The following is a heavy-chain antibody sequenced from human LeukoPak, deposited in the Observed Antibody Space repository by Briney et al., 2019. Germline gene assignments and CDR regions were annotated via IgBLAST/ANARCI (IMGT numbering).Heavy chain of an antibody. J-gene: IGHJ4*02. CDR1: GFTFDDYA. CDR3: AKDGRRYSSGWHIDY. D-gene: IGHD6-19*01. V-gene: IGHV3-9*01. CDR2: ISWNSGSI. Sequence: GGSLRLSCAASGFTFDDYAMHWVRQAPGKGLEWVSGISWNSGSIGYADSVKGRITISRDNAKNSLYLQMNSRRAEDAALYYCAKDGRRYSSGWHIDYWGQGTLVTVSS.